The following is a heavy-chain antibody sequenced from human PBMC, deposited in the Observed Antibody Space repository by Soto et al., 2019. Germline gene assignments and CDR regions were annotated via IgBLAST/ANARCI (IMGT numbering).Heavy chain of an antibody. J-gene: IGHJ1*01. CDR3: AKHVRCFCSSTGCYAGYFQH. D-gene: IGHD2-2*01. Sequence: PLETLSLTCTVSGGSSSSSSYYWGWIRQPPGKGLEWIGSIYYSGSTYYNPSLKSRVTISVDTSKNQFSLKLSSVTAADTAVYYWAKHVRCFCSSTGCYAGYFQHWGRAPLATVSS. CDR2: IYYSGST. V-gene: IGHV4-39*01. CDR1: GGSSSSSSYY.